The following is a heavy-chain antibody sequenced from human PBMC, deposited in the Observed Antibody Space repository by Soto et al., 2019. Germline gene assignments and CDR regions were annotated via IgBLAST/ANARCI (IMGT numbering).Heavy chain of an antibody. J-gene: IGHJ4*02. CDR2: IWYDGSNK. CDR1: GFTFSSYG. D-gene: IGHD3-16*01. V-gene: IGHV3-33*01. Sequence: GGSLRLSCAASGFTFSSYGMHWVRQAPGKGLEWVAVIWYDGSNKYYADSVKGRFTISRDNSKNTLYLQMNSLRAEDTAVYYCARDGHDYVWGSYADYWGQGTLVTVSS. CDR3: ARDGHDYVWGSYADY.